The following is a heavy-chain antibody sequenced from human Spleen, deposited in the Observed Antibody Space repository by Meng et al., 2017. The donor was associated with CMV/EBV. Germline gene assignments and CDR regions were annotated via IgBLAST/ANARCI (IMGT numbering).Heavy chain of an antibody. V-gene: IGHV4-34*01. Sequence: SFGGYYWSWIRHPPGKGREWIGEINHSGSTNYNPSLKSRVTISVDTSKNQFSLKLSSVTAADTAVYYCARGSYCSSTSCYGGNWFDPWGQGTLVTVSS. CDR3: ARGSYCSSTSCYGGNWFDP. CDR2: INHSGST. J-gene: IGHJ5*02. CDR1: SFGGYY. D-gene: IGHD2-2*01.